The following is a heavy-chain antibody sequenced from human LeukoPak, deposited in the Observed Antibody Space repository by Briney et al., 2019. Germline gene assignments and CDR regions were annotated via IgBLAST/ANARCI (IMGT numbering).Heavy chain of an antibody. CDR3: ARELIAAAGDNWFDP. CDR2: IYTSGST. CDR1: GGSISSYY. Sequence: PSETLSLTCTVSGGSISSYYWSWIRQPAGKGLEWIGRIYTSGSTNYNPSLKSRVTMSVDTSKNQFSLKLSSVTAADTAVYYCARELIAAAGDNWFDPWGQGTLVTVSS. J-gene: IGHJ5*02. D-gene: IGHD6-13*01. V-gene: IGHV4-4*07.